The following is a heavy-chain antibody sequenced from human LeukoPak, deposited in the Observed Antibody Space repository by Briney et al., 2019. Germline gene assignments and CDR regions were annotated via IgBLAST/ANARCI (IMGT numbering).Heavy chain of an antibody. J-gene: IGHJ4*02. D-gene: IGHD3-3*01. CDR1: GGPFNNYT. V-gene: IGHV1-69*04. Sequence: ASVKVSCKASGGPFNNYTISWVRQAPGQGLEWMGRIIPMFDIADCSQTFQDRLTVTADRSTNTVYMELSSLRSEDTAVYYCTRDYDSEDYWGQGTLVTVSS. CDR3: TRDYDSEDY. CDR2: IIPMFDIA.